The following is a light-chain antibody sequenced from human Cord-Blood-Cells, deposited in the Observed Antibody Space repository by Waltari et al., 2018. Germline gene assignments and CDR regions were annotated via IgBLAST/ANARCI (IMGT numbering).Light chain of an antibody. CDR1: SSDVGGYNY. CDR3: SSYTSSSTWV. Sequence: QSALTQPASVSGSPGQSITISCTGTSSDVGGYNYVSWYQQHTGKAPKLMIYAVSKRPSGVSNRFSRSKSGDTASLTISGLQAEDEADYYCSSYTSSSTWVFGGGTKLTVL. J-gene: IGLJ3*02. V-gene: IGLV2-14*01. CDR2: AVS.